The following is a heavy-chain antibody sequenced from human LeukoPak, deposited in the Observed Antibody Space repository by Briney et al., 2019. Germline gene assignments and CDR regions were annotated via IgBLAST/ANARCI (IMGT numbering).Heavy chain of an antibody. Sequence: ASVKVSCKASGYTFTGYYMHWVRQAPGQGLKWMGWINPNSGGTNYAQKFQGRVTMTRDTSISTAYMELSRLRSDDTAVYYCARLMAAAGFYYYYGMDVWGQGTTVTVSS. CDR3: ARLMAAAGFYYYYGMDV. CDR2: INPNSGGT. CDR1: GYTFTGYY. D-gene: IGHD6-13*01. V-gene: IGHV1-2*02. J-gene: IGHJ6*02.